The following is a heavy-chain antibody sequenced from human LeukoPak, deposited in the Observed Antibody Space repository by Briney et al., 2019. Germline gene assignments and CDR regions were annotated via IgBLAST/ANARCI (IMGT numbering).Heavy chain of an antibody. CDR3: ARRSRTVTTLYYFDY. CDR1: GYTFTSYG. D-gene: IGHD4-17*01. J-gene: IGHJ4*02. Sequence: ASVKVSCKASGYTFTSYGISWVRQAPGQGLEWMGWISAYNGNTNYAQKLQGRVTMTTDTSTSTAYMELRSLRSDDTAVYYCARRSRTVTTLYYFDYWGQGTLVTVSS. CDR2: ISAYNGNT. V-gene: IGHV1-18*01.